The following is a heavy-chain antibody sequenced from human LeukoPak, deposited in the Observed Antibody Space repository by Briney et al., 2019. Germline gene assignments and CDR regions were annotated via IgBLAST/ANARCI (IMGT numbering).Heavy chain of an antibody. CDR1: GYTFTSYD. Sequence: ASVKVSCKASGYTFTSYDINWVRQATGQGLEWMGWMNPNSGNTGYTQKFQGRVTITRNTSISTAYMVLSSLRSDDTAVYYCVRRGAQNAFDIWGQGRMVTVSS. D-gene: IGHD3-16*01. CDR2: MNPNSGNT. V-gene: IGHV1-8*03. CDR3: VRRGAQNAFDI. J-gene: IGHJ3*02.